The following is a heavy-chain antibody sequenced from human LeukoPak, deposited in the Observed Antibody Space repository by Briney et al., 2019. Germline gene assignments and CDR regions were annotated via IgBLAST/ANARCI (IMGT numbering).Heavy chain of an antibody. CDR3: ARRSDYYDSSGYYRGHYFDY. CDR2: IYYSGTT. J-gene: IGHJ4*02. D-gene: IGHD3-22*01. Sequence: PSETQSLTCTVSGGSISSYYWSWIRQPPGKGLEWIGYIYYSGTTNYNPSLKSRVTISVDTSKNQFSLKLSSVTAAGTAVYYCARRSDYYDSSGYYRGHYFDYWGLGTLVTVSS. V-gene: IGHV4-59*01. CDR1: GGSISSYY.